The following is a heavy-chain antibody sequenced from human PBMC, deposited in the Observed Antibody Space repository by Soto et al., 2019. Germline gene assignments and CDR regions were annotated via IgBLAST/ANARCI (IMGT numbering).Heavy chain of an antibody. CDR1: GYTFTSYG. CDR3: ARRSESGNSESAFDI. Sequence: ASVKVSCKASGYTFTSYGTSWVRQAPGQGLEWMGWISAYNGNTNYAQKLQGRVTMTTDTSTSTAYMELRSLRSDDTAVYYCARRSESGNSESAFDIWGQGTMVTVSS. J-gene: IGHJ3*02. CDR2: ISAYNGNT. V-gene: IGHV1-18*01. D-gene: IGHD2-21*02.